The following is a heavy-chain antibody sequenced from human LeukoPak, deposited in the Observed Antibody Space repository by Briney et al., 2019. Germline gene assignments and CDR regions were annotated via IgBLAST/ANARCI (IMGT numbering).Heavy chain of an antibody. D-gene: IGHD3-22*01. J-gene: IGHJ4*02. Sequence: ASVKVSCKASGYTFTGYYMHWVRQAPGQGLEWMGWINPNSGGTNYAQKFQGWVTMTRDTSISTAYMELSRLRSDDTAVYYCATITNLFFDGSGYSNVDSWGQGTLVIVSS. V-gene: IGHV1-2*04. CDR1: GYTFTGYY. CDR2: INPNSGGT. CDR3: ATITNLFFDGSGYSNVDS.